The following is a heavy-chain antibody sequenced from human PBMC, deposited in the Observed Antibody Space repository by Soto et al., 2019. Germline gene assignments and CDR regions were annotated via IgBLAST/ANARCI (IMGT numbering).Heavy chain of an antibody. CDR2: IYPGDSDT. J-gene: IGHJ6*02. V-gene: IGHV5-51*01. CDR1: RYSFTSYW. D-gene: IGHD3-22*01. Sequence: GESLKISCKGSRYSFTSYWIGWVRQMPGKGLEWMGIIYPGDSDTRYSPSFQGQVTISADKSISTAYLQWSSLKASDTAMYYCARLHYYHSSAPPRYYYYYGMDVWGQGTTVTVSS. CDR3: ARLHYYHSSAPPRYYYYYGMDV.